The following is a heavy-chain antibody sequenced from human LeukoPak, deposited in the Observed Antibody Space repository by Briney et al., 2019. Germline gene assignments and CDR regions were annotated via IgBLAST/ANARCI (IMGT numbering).Heavy chain of an antibody. J-gene: IGHJ4*02. Sequence: GESLKISCKGSGYSFTSYWIGWVRQMPGKGLEWMGIIYPGDSDTRYSPSFQGQVTISANKSISTAYLQWSSLKASDTAIYYCARIPTYYYDSSGYYSLDYWGQGTLVTVSS. CDR1: GYSFTSYW. V-gene: IGHV5-51*01. CDR2: IYPGDSDT. CDR3: ARIPTYYYDSSGYYSLDY. D-gene: IGHD3-22*01.